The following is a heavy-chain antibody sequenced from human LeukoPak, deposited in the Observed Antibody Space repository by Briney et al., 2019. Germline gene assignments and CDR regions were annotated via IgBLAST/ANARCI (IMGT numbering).Heavy chain of an antibody. J-gene: IGHJ4*02. D-gene: IGHD3-9*01. Sequence: GASVKVSCKASGYTFTGYYMHWVRQAPGQGLEWMGWISAYNGNTNYAQKLQGRVTMTTDTSTSTAYMELRSLRSDDTAVYYCAREGDYDILTGLGGNDYWGQGTLVTVSS. CDR2: ISAYNGNT. V-gene: IGHV1-18*04. CDR3: AREGDYDILTGLGGNDY. CDR1: GYTFTGYY.